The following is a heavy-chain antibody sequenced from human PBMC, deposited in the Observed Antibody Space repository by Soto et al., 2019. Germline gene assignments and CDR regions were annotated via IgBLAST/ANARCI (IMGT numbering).Heavy chain of an antibody. CDR1: GGSFSGYY. CDR2: INHSGST. D-gene: IGHD2-2*01. Sequence: SETLSLTCAVYGGSFSGYYWSWIRQPPGKGLGWIGEINHSGSTNYNPSLKSRVTISVDTSKNQFSLKLSSVTAADTAVYYCARVHKYQLLRGSYCYMDVWGKGTTVTVSS. V-gene: IGHV4-34*01. CDR3: ARVHKYQLLRGSYCYMDV. J-gene: IGHJ6*03.